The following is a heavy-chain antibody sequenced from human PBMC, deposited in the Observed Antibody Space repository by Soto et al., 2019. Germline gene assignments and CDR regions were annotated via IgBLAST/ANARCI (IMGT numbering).Heavy chain of an antibody. CDR2: ISYDGSNK. Sequence: QVQLVESGGGVVQPGRSLRLSCAASGFTFSSYAMHWVRQAPGKGLEWVAVISYDGSNKYYADSVKGRFTISRDNSKNTLYLQMNRLRAEDTAVYYCARPRRGYSYGSHSYYYYYYGMDVWGQGTTVTVSS. CDR1: GFTFSSYA. J-gene: IGHJ6*02. CDR3: ARPRRGYSYGSHSYYYYYYGMDV. D-gene: IGHD5-18*01. V-gene: IGHV3-30-3*01.